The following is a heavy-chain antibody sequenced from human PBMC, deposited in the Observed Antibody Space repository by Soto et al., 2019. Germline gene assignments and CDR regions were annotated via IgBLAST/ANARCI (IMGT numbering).Heavy chain of an antibody. D-gene: IGHD6-13*01. CDR1: GFTFDNYA. V-gene: IGHV3-23*01. J-gene: IGHJ4*02. CDR3: AKGTAGIGTFDY. Sequence: EVQLLKSGGGLVQPGGSLRVSCAASGFTFDNYAMTWVRQAPGKGLEWVSTISGTGGSTYYADSVKGRFTISRDNSKTTWYLQMNSLRAEDTAVYYCAKGTAGIGTFDYWGQGSLVTVSS. CDR2: ISGTGGST.